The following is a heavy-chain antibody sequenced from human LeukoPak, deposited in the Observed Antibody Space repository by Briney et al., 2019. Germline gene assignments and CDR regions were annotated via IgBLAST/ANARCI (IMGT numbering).Heavy chain of an antibody. CDR3: AREVAVTGTPSLDN. J-gene: IGHJ4*02. CDR1: GFTFSSYT. Sequence: GGSLRLSCAASGFTFSSYTMSWVRQAPGKGLEWVAVIWYDGSNKFYADSVKGRFTISRDNSKNTLYLQMNSLRVEDTAIYYCAREVAVTGTPSLDNWGQGTLVTVSS. D-gene: IGHD6-19*01. V-gene: IGHV3-33*08. CDR2: IWYDGSNK.